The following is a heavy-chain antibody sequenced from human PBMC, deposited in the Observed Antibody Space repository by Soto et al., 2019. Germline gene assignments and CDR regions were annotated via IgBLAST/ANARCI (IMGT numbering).Heavy chain of an antibody. J-gene: IGHJ4*02. Sequence: WTWIRQRPGKGLEWIGYMYYGGRTNYNPSLKSRLTMSIDESKNQFSLRLHSVTAADTAMYYCAGDRIGPGATFDLRGQGNLVAVSS. V-gene: IGHV4-59*01. CDR2: MYYGGRT. D-gene: IGHD1-26*01. CDR3: AGDRIGPGATFDL.